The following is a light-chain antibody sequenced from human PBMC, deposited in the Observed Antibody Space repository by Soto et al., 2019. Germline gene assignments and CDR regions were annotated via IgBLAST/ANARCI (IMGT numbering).Light chain of an antibody. V-gene: IGKV1-39*01. CDR3: QQSFSSPPIT. CDR2: VAS. J-gene: IGKJ5*01. CDR1: QNIENY. Sequence: DIQMTQSPSSLSASLGDTVTISCRASQNIENYLHWYQQKAGKAPEVLLYVASVLKDGVSSRFSGSGYGIDFTLTITNLQPEDFSLYYCQQSFSSPPITVGQGTRLDIK.